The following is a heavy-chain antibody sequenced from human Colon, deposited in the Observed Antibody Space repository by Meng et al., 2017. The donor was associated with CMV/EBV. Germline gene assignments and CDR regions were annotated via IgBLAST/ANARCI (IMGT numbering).Heavy chain of an antibody. V-gene: IGHV1-69*02. D-gene: IGHD1-26*01. Sequence: SVKVSCKASGYTFTGYHMHWVRQAPGQGLEWMGRVIPITDITNYAQKFQGRLTITADKSTNTAFMELSSLRSEDTAVYYCARAARSGSHAVFYSLDLWGQGTTVTVSS. CDR1: GYTFTGYH. CDR3: ARAARSGSHAVFYSLDL. CDR2: VIPITDIT. J-gene: IGHJ6*02.